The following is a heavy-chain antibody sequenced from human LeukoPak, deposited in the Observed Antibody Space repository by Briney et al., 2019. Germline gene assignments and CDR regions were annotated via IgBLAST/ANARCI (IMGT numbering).Heavy chain of an antibody. CDR1: GYSFSNYW. CDR2: IYPGDSNT. V-gene: IGHV5-51*01. Sequence: GESLKISCKGSGYSFSNYWIGWVRQMPGKGLEWMGIIYPGDSNTRYSPSFQGQVTISADRSISTAYLQWSSLKASDTAIYYCARQPLVRDCGGDCEFDYWGQGTLVTVSS. CDR3: ARQPLVRDCGGDCEFDY. J-gene: IGHJ4*02. D-gene: IGHD2-21*02.